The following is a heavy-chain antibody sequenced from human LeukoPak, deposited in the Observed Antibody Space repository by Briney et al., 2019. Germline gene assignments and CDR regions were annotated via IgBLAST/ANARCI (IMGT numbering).Heavy chain of an antibody. CDR1: GYTFTCYY. CDR3: ARDRLFSYYDYVWGSENWFDP. D-gene: IGHD3-16*01. J-gene: IGHJ5*02. CDR2: INPNSGGT. Sequence: GASVKVSCKASGYTFTCYYMHWVRQAPGQGLEWMGRINPNSGGTNYAQKFQGRVTMTRDTSISTAYMELSRLRSDGTAVYYCARDRLFSYYDYVWGSENWFDPWGQGTLVTVSS. V-gene: IGHV1-2*06.